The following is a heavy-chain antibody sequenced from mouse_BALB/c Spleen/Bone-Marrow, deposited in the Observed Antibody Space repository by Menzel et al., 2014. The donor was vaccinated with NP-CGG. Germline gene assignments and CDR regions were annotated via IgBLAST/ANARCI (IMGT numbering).Heavy chain of an antibody. CDR3: ARGNYGNYVDYFDY. J-gene: IGHJ2*01. D-gene: IGHD2-1*01. V-gene: IGHV5-6-3*01. CDR1: GFTFSSYG. Sequence: EVKLVESGGGLVQPGGSLKLSCAASGFTFSSYGMSWVRQTPDKRLELVASINSNGGSTYYPDSVKDRFTISRDNAKNTLSLQMSSLKSEDTAMYYCARGNYGNYVDYFDYWGQGTTLTVSS. CDR2: INSNGGST.